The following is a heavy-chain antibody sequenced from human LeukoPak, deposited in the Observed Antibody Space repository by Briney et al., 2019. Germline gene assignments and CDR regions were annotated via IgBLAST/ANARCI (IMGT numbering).Heavy chain of an antibody. J-gene: IGHJ4*02. Sequence: GGSLRLSCSASGFTFSSYGMHWVRQAPCKGLEWVAVISYDGSNKYYADSVKGRFTISRDNSKNPLYLQMNSLRAEDTAVYYCAKSDDYGDYWGQGTLVTVSS. CDR2: ISYDGSNK. CDR1: GFTFSSYG. CDR3: AKSDDYGDY. V-gene: IGHV3-30*18.